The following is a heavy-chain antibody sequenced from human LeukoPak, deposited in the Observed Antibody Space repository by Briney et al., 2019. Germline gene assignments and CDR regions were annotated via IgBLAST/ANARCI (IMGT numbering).Heavy chain of an antibody. V-gene: IGHV5-51*01. D-gene: IGHD3-22*01. CDR2: IYPDDSET. J-gene: IGHJ4*02. CDR3: ARQYPGGYYDSRGYGDY. CDR1: GYSFGNYW. Sequence: GESLKISFKGSGYSFGNYWIAWVRQMPGKGLEWMGIIYPDDSETRYSPSFQGQVTISADKSISTAYLQWSSLKASDTAMYYCARQYPGGYYDSRGYGDYWGQGTLVSVSS.